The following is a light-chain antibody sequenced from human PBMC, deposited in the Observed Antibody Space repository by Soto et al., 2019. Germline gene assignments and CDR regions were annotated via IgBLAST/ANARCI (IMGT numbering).Light chain of an antibody. V-gene: IGKV3-20*01. CDR3: QQYGGSPYT. Sequence: EIVLTQSPGTLSLSPGERATLSCRASQSVAANYLAWYQQKPGRAPRLLIYGAFNRATDIADRFSGSGSGTDFTLTIRRLYPEDFAVYYCQQYGGSPYTFGPGTKLEIK. J-gene: IGKJ2*01. CDR2: GAF. CDR1: QSVAANY.